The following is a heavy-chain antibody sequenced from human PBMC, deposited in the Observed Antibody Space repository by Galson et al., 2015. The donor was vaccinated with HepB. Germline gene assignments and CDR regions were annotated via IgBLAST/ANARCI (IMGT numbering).Heavy chain of an antibody. Sequence: PALVKPTQTLTLTCTFSGFSLRTSGVNVGWIRQPPGKALEWLALIFWDDDKRYSSSLKSRLTITKDTSKNQVLLTMTNMDPVDTATYYCARDTAMGILWGQGTLVTVSS. CDR1: GFSLRTSGVN. D-gene: IGHD5-18*01. CDR3: ARDTAMGIL. J-gene: IGHJ4*02. CDR2: IFWDDDK. V-gene: IGHV2-5*02.